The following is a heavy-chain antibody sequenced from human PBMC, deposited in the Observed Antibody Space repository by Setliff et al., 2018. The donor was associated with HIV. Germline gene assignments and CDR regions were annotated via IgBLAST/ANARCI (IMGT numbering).Heavy chain of an antibody. CDR2: VNTVGGGA. V-gene: IGHV1-46*01. Sequence: ASVKVSCKTSGHTFTNYYMHWMRQAPGQGLEWMGVVNTVGGGASYAQKFQGRLTVTRDTSTSTVYMELSSLRSEDTAVYYCAREGQVVVTAKGFDYWGLGTLVTVSS. J-gene: IGHJ4*02. CDR1: GHTFTNYY. CDR3: AREGQVVVTAKGFDY. D-gene: IGHD2-15*01.